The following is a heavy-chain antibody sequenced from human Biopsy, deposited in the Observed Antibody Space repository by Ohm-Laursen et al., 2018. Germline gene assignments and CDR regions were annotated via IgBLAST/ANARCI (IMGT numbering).Heavy chain of an antibody. D-gene: IGHD7-27*01. CDR1: GGSVSSNTNY. CDR2: IFYSGII. V-gene: IGHV4-39*01. J-gene: IGHJ5*02. CDR3: ARHLTGFWFDP. Sequence: SQTLSLTCTVSGGSVSSNTNYWAWIRQPPGKGLEWIGSIFYSGIIYYNPSLKSRVSISVDTSKNQFSLNLNSVTAADTAVYYCARHLTGFWFDPWGQGTLVIVSS.